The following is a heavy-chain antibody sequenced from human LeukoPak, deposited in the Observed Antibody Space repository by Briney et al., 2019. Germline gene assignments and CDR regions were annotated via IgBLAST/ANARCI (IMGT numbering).Heavy chain of an antibody. D-gene: IGHD5-24*01. Sequence: SETLSLTCTVSGGSISSYYWSWIRQPPGKGLEWIGYIYYSGSTNYNPSLKSRVTMSIDTSKNQFSLKLSSVTAADTAVYYCARDFRGNYGSRGMDVWGQGTTVTVSS. CDR2: IYYSGST. J-gene: IGHJ6*02. V-gene: IGHV4-59*01. CDR1: GGSISSYY. CDR3: ARDFRGNYGSRGMDV.